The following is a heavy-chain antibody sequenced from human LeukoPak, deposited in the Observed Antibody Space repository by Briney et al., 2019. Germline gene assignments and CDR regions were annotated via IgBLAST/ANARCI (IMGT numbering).Heavy chain of an antibody. Sequence: ASVKVSCKASGYTFIGYYLHWVRQAPGQGLEWMGWINPHNGDTNYAQKFQGRVTMTRDTSITTAYMELSRLKSDDTAVYYCARHPGGDDYLDGNYYYGMDVWGQGTTVTVSS. V-gene: IGHV1-2*02. CDR3: ARHPGGDDYLDGNYYYGMDV. D-gene: IGHD2-21*02. J-gene: IGHJ6*02. CDR1: GYTFIGYY. CDR2: INPHNGDT.